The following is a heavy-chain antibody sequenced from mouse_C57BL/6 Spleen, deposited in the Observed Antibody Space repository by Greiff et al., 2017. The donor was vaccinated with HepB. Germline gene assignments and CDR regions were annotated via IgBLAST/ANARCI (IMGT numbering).Heavy chain of an antibody. V-gene: IGHV5-17*01. CDR1: GFTFSDYG. J-gene: IGHJ4*01. CDR3: ARGGGKGAMDY. D-gene: IGHD2-1*01. Sequence: EVHLVESGGGLVKPGGSLKLSCAASGFTFSDYGMHWVRQAPEKGLEWVAYISSGSSTIYYADTVKGRFTISRDNAKNTLFLQMTSLRSEDTAMYYCARGGGKGAMDYWGQGTSVTVSS. CDR2: ISSGSSTI.